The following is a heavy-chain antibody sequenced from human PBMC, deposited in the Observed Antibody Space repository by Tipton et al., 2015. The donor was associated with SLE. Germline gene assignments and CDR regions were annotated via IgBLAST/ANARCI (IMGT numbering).Heavy chain of an antibody. CDR2: IYSGGST. J-gene: IGHJ4*02. D-gene: IGHD2-21*01. V-gene: IGHV3-66*04. CDR3: VRHSSYCGGDCYFDY. Sequence: SLRLSCAASGFTVSSNYMSWVRQAPGKGLEWVSVIYSGGSTYYADSVKGRFTISRDNSKNTLYLQMNSLRAEDTAVYYCVRHSSYCGGDCYFDYWGQGTLVTVSS. CDR1: GFTVSSNY.